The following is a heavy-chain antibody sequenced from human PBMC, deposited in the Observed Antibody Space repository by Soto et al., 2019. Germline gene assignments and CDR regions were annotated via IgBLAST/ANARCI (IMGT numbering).Heavy chain of an antibody. Sequence: QVQLVQSGAEVKKPGSSVKVSCKASGGTFSSYAISWVRQAPGQGLEWMGGIIPIFGTANYAQKFQGRVTNTAEESTSTVYIELSSLRYEDTAVYYCARSRDGYNFYYGMDVWGQGTKVTVSS. CDR2: IIPIFGTA. CDR3: ARSRDGYNFYYGMDV. D-gene: IGHD5-12*01. V-gene: IGHV1-69*01. J-gene: IGHJ6*02. CDR1: GGTFSSYA.